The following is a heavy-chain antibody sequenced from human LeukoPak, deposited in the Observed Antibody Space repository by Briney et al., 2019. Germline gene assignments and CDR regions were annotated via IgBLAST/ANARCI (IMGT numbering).Heavy chain of an antibody. J-gene: IGHJ3*02. V-gene: IGHV4-34*01. CDR2: INHSGST. CDR3: ARPVCYDSNGPDAFDI. D-gene: IGHD3-22*01. CDR1: GGSFSGYY. Sequence: SETLSLTCAVYGGSFSGYYWSWIRQPPGKGLEWIGEINHSGSTNYNPSLKSRVTISVDTSKNQFSLKLSSVTAADTAVYYCARPVCYDSNGPDAFDIWGQGTMVTVSS.